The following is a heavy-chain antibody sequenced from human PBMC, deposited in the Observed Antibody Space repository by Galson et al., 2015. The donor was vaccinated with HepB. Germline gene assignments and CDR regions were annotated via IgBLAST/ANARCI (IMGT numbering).Heavy chain of an antibody. V-gene: IGHV1-24*01. J-gene: IGHJ4*02. D-gene: IGHD4-23*01. CDR2: FDPEDGET. CDR3: ATLFGGSTVVSTGVFDY. Sequence: SVKVSCKVSGYTLTELSMHWVRQAPGKGLEWMGGFDPEDGETIYAQKFQGRVTMTEDTSTDTAYMELSSLRSEDTAVYYCATLFGGSTVVSTGVFDYWGQGTLVTVSS. CDR1: GYTLTELS.